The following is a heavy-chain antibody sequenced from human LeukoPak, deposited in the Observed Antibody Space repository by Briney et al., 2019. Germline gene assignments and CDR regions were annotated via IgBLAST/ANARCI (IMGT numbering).Heavy chain of an antibody. CDR1: GGSFSGYY. CDR2: INHSGST. V-gene: IGHV4-34*01. Sequence: PSETLSLTCAFYGGSFSGYYWSWIRQPPGKGLEWIGEINHSGSTNYNPSLNSRVTISVDTSKNQFSLKLSSVTAADTAVYYCARLPGYYGSGRYYYYYMDVWGKGTTVTVSS. CDR3: ARLPGYYGSGRYYYYYMDV. J-gene: IGHJ6*03. D-gene: IGHD3-10*01.